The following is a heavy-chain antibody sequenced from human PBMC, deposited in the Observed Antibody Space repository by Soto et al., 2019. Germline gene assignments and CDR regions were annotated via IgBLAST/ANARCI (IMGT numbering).Heavy chain of an antibody. CDR2: INPNSGGT. D-gene: IGHD6-19*01. CDR1: GYTFTGYY. CDR3: AREGRIAVAGYYYGMDV. J-gene: IGHJ6*02. V-gene: IGHV1-2*04. Sequence: ASVKVSCKASGYTFTGYYMHWVRQAPGQGLEWMGWINPNSGGTNYAQKFQGWVTMTRDTSISTAYMELSRLRSDDTAVYYCAREGRIAVAGYYYGMDVWGQGTTVTVSS.